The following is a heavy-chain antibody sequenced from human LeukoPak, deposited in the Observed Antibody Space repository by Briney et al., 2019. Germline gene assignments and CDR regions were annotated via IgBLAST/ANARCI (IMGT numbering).Heavy chain of an antibody. CDR1: GFTFSDYY. V-gene: IGHV3-11*01. CDR2: ISSSGSTI. D-gene: IGHD5-12*01. J-gene: IGHJ4*02. CDR3: AMEGYSGYEAH. Sequence: GGSLRLSCAASGFTFSDYYMSWVRQAPGKGLEWVSYISSSGSTIYYADSVKGRFTISRDNAKNSLYLQMNSLRAEDTAVYYCAMEGYSGYEAHWGQGTLVTVSS.